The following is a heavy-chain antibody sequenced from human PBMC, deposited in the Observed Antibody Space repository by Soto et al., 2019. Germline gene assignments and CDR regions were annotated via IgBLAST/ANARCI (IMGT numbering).Heavy chain of an antibody. CDR1: GGSISSYY. Sequence: PSETLSLTCTVSGGSISSYYWSWIRQPPGKGLEWIGYIYYSGSTNYNPSLKSRVTISVDTSKNQFSLKLSSVTAADTAVYYCAREDGSGTPPLFDYWGQGTLVTVSS. J-gene: IGHJ4*02. CDR2: IYYSGST. D-gene: IGHD3-10*01. CDR3: AREDGSGTPPLFDY. V-gene: IGHV4-59*01.